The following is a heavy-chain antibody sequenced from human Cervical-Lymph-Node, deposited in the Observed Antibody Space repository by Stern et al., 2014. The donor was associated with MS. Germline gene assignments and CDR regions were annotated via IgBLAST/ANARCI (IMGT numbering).Heavy chain of an antibody. V-gene: IGHV1-69*01. J-gene: IGHJ6*02. D-gene: IGHD2-15*01. CDR2: IIPLLQTS. CDR3: AVDIVVVEGEDYHYGMDV. CDR1: GGTFRSYA. Sequence: QLVQSGAEVKKPGSSVKVSCKASGGTFRSYAISWVRQAPGQGLGWMGGIIPLLQTSNYAQKFQGRVTITADESTSTAYMELSSLRSEDTAVYFCAVDIVVVEGEDYHYGMDVWGQGTTVTVSS.